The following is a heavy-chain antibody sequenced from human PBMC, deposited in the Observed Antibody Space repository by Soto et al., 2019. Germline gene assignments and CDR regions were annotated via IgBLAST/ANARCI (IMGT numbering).Heavy chain of an antibody. CDR1: GYTLTELS. V-gene: IGHV1-24*01. CDR3: ATDGPDIVVVVAGRGAFDI. D-gene: IGHD2-15*01. CDR2: FDPEDGET. J-gene: IGHJ3*02. Sequence: GASVKVSCKVSGYTLTELSMHWVRRAPGKGLEWMGGFDPEDGETIYAQKFQGRVTMTEDTSTDTAYMELSSLRSEDTAVYYCATDGPDIVVVVAGRGAFDIWGQGTMVTVSS.